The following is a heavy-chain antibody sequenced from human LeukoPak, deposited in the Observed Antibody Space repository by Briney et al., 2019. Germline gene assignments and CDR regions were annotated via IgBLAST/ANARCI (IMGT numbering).Heavy chain of an antibody. Sequence: PGRSLRLSCAASGFTFSSYAMHWVRQAPGKGLEWVAVISYDGSNKYYADSVKGRFTISRDNSKNTLYLQMNTLRTEDTAVYYCAIVGVYGSPHDYWGQGTLVTVSS. J-gene: IGHJ4*02. CDR1: GFTFSSYA. D-gene: IGHD5/OR15-5a*01. V-gene: IGHV3-30-3*01. CDR3: AIVGVYGSPHDY. CDR2: ISYDGSNK.